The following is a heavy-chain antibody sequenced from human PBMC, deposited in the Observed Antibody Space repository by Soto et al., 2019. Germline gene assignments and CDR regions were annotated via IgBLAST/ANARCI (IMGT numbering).Heavy chain of an antibody. CDR2: IYYSGST. Sequence: QVQLQESGPGLVKPSETLSLTCTVSGGSVSSGSYYWSWIRQPPGKGLEWIGYIYYSGSTNYNPSLKSRVTISVDTSKNQFSLKLSSVTAADTAVYYCARASGSYPFEYWGQGTLVTVSS. D-gene: IGHD1-26*01. CDR1: GGSVSSGSYY. J-gene: IGHJ4*02. V-gene: IGHV4-61*01. CDR3: ARASGSYPFEY.